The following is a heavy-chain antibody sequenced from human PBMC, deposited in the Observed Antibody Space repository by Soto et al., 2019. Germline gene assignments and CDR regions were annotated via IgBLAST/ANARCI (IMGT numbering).Heavy chain of an antibody. Sequence: QVQLVESGGGVVQPGRSLRLSCAASGFTFSSYAMHWVRQAPGKGLEWVAVISYDGSNKYYADSVKGRFTISRDNSKNMLYLQMNSLRAEDTAVYYCAREWGGGTMVRGVIIPYFDYWGQGTLVTVSS. CDR1: GFTFSSYA. D-gene: IGHD3-10*01. V-gene: IGHV3-30-3*01. CDR2: ISYDGSNK. CDR3: AREWGGGTMVRGVIIPYFDY. J-gene: IGHJ4*02.